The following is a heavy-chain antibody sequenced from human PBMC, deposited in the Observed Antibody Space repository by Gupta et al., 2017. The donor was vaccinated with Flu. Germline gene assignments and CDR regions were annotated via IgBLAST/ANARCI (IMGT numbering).Heavy chain of an antibody. J-gene: IGHJ4*02. D-gene: IGHD5-18*01. CDR1: GGSFSGYY. CDR3: ARGQGQLWFPPNIYYFDY. Sequence: QVQLQQWGAGLLKPSETLSLTCAVYGGSFSGYYWSWIRQPPGKGLEWIGEINHSGSTNYNPSLKSRVTISVDTSKNQFSLKLSSVTAADTAVYYCARGQGQLWFPPNIYYFDYWGQGTLVTVSS. CDR2: INHSGST. V-gene: IGHV4-34*01.